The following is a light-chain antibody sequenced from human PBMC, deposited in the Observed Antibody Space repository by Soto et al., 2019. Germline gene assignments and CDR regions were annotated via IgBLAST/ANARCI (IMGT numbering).Light chain of an antibody. Sequence: EIVMSQSPATLSVYTGERATLSCRASQSVSSNLAWYQQKPGQAPRLLIYGASTRATGIPARFSGSGSGTEFTLTISSLQSEDFAVYYCQQYNNWPPLTFGGGTKVDIK. CDR3: QQYNNWPPLT. V-gene: IGKV3-15*01. J-gene: IGKJ4*01. CDR2: GAS. CDR1: QSVSSN.